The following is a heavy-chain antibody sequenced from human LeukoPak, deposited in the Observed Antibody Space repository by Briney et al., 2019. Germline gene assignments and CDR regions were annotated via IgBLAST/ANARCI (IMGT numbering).Heavy chain of an antibody. CDR1: GSTFSSYA. D-gene: IGHD2-15*01. CDR2: ISYDGSNK. Sequence: GRSLRLSCAASGSTFSSYAMHWVRQAPGKGLEWVAVISYDGSNKYYADSVKGRFTISRDNSKNTLYLQMNSLRAEDTAVYYCARASMEDIVVVVAATLDYWGQGTLVTVSS. CDR3: ARASMEDIVVVVAATLDY. J-gene: IGHJ4*02. V-gene: IGHV3-30-3*01.